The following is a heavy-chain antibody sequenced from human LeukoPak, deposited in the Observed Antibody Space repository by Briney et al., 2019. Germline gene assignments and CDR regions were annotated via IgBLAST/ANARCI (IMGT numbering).Heavy chain of an antibody. J-gene: IGHJ6*02. CDR3: ARTTWYDFWSGYQKYYYYYYGMDV. CDR1: GFSLSTSGMC. D-gene: IGHD3-3*01. V-gene: IGHV2-70*01. CDR2: IDWDDDK. Sequence: SGPTLVNPTQTLTLTCTFSGFSLSTSGMCVSWIRQPPGKALEWLALIDWDDDKYYSTSLKTRLTISKDTSKNQVVLTMTNMDPVDTATYYCARTTWYDFWSGYQKYYYYYYGMDVWGQGTTVTVSS.